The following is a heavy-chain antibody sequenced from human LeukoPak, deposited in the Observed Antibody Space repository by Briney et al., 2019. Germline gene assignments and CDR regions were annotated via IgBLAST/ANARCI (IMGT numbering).Heavy chain of an antibody. D-gene: IGHD2-15*01. Sequence: SETLSLTCAVYGGSFSGYYWSWIRQPPGKGLEWIGEINHSGSTNYNPSLKSRVTISVDTSKNQFSLKLSSVTAADTAVYYCARDRSYCSGGSCYGMDVWGQGTTVTVSS. CDR2: INHSGST. V-gene: IGHV4-34*01. CDR1: GGSFSGYY. J-gene: IGHJ6*02. CDR3: ARDRSYCSGGSCYGMDV.